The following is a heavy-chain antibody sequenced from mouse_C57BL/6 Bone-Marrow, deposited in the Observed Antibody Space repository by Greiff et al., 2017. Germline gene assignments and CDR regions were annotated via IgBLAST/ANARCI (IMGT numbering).Heavy chain of an antibody. CDR3: ARPATTPFYARDY. CDR2: ISNGGGST. J-gene: IGHJ4*01. Sequence: EVQLVESGGGLVQPGGSLKLSCAASGFTFSDYYMYWVRQTPEQRLEWVAYISNGGGSTYYPDTVKGRFTISRDNAKNTLYLQMSRLKSEDTAMYYCARPATTPFYARDYWGQGTSVTVSS. D-gene: IGHD1-2*01. CDR1: GFTFSDYY. V-gene: IGHV5-12*01.